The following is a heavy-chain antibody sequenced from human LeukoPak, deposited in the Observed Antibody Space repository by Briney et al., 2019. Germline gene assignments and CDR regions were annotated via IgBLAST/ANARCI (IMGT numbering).Heavy chain of an antibody. D-gene: IGHD5-24*01. CDR3: ARDLDGYNTFDY. CDR2: IYHSGST. J-gene: IGHJ4*02. Sequence: SETLSLTCTVSRGSIRGNYWSWIRQPAGKGLEWIGRIYHSGSTKYHPSLKSRVTMSVDTSKNQFSLKLSSVTAADTAVYFCARDLDGYNTFDYWGQGTLVTVSS. V-gene: IGHV4-4*07. CDR1: RGSIRGNY.